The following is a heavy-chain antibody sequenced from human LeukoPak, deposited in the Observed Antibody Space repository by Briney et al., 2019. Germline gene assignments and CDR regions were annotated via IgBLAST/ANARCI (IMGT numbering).Heavy chain of an antibody. V-gene: IGHV3-23*01. CDR2: ISDSGVTA. CDR1: GFTFSNYA. Sequence: PGGSLGLSCVVSGFTFSNYAMGWVRQAPGQGLDWVSAISDSGVTAYYADSVKGRFTISRDNSKSTLYLQMNSLRAEDTAVYYCANLNAPYWGNLDYWGQETLVTVSS. CDR3: ANLNAPYWGNLDY. D-gene: IGHD3-16*01. J-gene: IGHJ4*02.